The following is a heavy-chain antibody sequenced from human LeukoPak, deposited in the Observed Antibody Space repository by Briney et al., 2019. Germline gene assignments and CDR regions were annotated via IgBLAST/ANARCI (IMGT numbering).Heavy chain of an antibody. CDR2: IYYSGST. CDR1: GGSISSYY. V-gene: IGHV4-59*08. J-gene: IGHJ4*02. D-gene: IGHD3-10*01. Sequence: PSETLSLTCTVSGGSISSYYWSWIRQPPGKGLEWIGYIYYSGSTDYNPSLKSRVTISVDTSKNQFSLKLSSVTAADTAVYYCARREANNYYGSGCYLYWGQGTLVTVSS. CDR3: ARREANNYYGSGCYLY.